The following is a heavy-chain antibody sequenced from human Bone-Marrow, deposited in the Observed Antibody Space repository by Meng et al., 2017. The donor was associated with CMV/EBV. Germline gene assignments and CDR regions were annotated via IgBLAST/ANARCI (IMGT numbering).Heavy chain of an antibody. CDR3: ARTYCSSTSCYYYYGMDV. CDR1: GYTFTSYD. D-gene: IGHD2-2*01. CDR2: MNPNSGNT. J-gene: IGHJ6*02. V-gene: IGHV1-8*01. Sequence: ASVKVSCKASGYTFTSYDINWVRQATGQGLEWMGWMNPNSGNTGYAQKFQGRVTMTRNTSISTAYMELSSLRSADTAVYYCARTYCSSTSCYYYYGMDVWGQGTTVTVSS.